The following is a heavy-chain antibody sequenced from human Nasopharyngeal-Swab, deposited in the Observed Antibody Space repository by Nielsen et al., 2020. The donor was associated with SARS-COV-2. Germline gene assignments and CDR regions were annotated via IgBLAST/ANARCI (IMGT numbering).Heavy chain of an antibody. V-gene: IGHV3-33*08. J-gene: IGHJ4*02. CDR2: IWYDGSNK. CDR3: AREKWELGGFDY. CDR1: GFTFSSYE. D-gene: IGHD1-26*01. Sequence: GESLKISCAASGFTFSSYEMNWVRQAPGKGLEWVAVIWYDGSNKYYADSVKGRFTISRDNSKNTLYLQMNSLRAEDTAVYYCAREKWELGGFDYWGQGTLVTVSS.